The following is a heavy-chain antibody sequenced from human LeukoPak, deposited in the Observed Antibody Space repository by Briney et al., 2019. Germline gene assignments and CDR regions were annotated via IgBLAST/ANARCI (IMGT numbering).Heavy chain of an antibody. Sequence: ASVKVSCKASGYTFTDDYIHWLRQAPGQGPEWLGRINPNSGVADSPQKFQGRVTMTRDTSITTAYMELSRLTSDDTAVYYCARVAYGNNATPFDHWGQGTLVIVSS. J-gene: IGHJ4*02. CDR1: GYTFTDDY. V-gene: IGHV1-2*06. CDR2: INPNSGVA. D-gene: IGHD4-11*01. CDR3: ARVAYGNNATPFDH.